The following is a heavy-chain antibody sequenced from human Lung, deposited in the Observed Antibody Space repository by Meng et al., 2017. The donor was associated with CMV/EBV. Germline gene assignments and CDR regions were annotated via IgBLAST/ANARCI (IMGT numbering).Heavy chain of an antibody. J-gene: IGHJ5*02. V-gene: IGHV3-23*01. D-gene: IGHD3-16*01. CDR2: VSSSGGTT. Sequence: GESXKISCAASGFTFSSFAMSWVRQAPGRGLEWVSGVSSSGGTTSYADSVKGRFIISRDNSRNTVYLQMNSLRAEDTAIYYCAKPPAYYASWGQGTLVTVSS. CDR1: GFTFSSFA. CDR3: AKPPAYYAS.